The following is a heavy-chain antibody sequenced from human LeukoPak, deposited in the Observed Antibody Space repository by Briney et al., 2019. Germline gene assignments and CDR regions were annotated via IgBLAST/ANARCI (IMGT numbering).Heavy chain of an antibody. CDR2: MNPNSGNT. CDR1: GYTFTSYD. Sequence: ASVKVSCKASGYTFTSYDINWVRQATGQGLEWMGWMNPNSGNTGYAQKFQGRVTMTRSTSISTAYMELSSLRSEDTAVYYCARVSRGYCSGGSCYSNNYFDYWGQGTLVTVSS. J-gene: IGHJ4*02. D-gene: IGHD2-15*01. V-gene: IGHV1-8*01. CDR3: ARVSRGYCSGGSCYSNNYFDY.